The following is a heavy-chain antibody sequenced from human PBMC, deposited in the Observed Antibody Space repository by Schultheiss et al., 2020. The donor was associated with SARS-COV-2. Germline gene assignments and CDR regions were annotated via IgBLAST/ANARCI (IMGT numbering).Heavy chain of an antibody. J-gene: IGHJ6*02. Sequence: SQTLSLTCTVSGGSINNYYWSWIRQPPGKGLEWIGYIYYSGSTNYNPSLKSRVTISVDTSKNQFSLKLSSVTAADTAVYYCARDNTTQYYYGMDVWGQGTTVTVSS. CDR1: GGSINNYY. D-gene: IGHD4-17*01. CDR3: ARDNTTQYYYGMDV. V-gene: IGHV4-59*01. CDR2: IYYSGST.